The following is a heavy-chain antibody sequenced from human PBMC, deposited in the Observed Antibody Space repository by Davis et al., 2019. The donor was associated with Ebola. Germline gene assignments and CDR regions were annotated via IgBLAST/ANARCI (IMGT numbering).Heavy chain of an antibody. D-gene: IGHD5-24*01. Sequence: PGGSLRLSCETSGFIFRNYVMSWVRQAPGKGLEWVSTFGTGGDTYYADSVKGRFAISRDNAKNSLHLQMNSLRAEDTAVYYCARGTDGYNPGGYFDSWGQGTLVTVSS. CDR3: ARGTDGYNPGGYFDS. CDR1: GFIFRNYV. V-gene: IGHV3-69-1*01. CDR2: FGTGGDT. J-gene: IGHJ4*02.